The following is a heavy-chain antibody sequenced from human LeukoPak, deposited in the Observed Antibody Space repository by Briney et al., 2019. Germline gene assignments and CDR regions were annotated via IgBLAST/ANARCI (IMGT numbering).Heavy chain of an antibody. CDR3: ARAPTFGYWFDP. CDR2: IYTSGST. CDR1: GGSISSSSYY. V-gene: IGHV4-61*05. D-gene: IGHD3-10*02. J-gene: IGHJ5*02. Sequence: SETLSLTCTVSGGSISSSSYYWGWIRQPPGKGLEWIGRIYTSGSTNYNPSLKSRVTMSVDTSKNLFSLKLNSVTAADTAVYYCARAPTFGYWFDPWGQGTLVTVSS.